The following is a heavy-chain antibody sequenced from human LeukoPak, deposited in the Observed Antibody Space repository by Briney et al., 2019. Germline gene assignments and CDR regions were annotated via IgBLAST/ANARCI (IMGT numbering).Heavy chain of an antibody. Sequence: GVSLRLSCAASGFTFSSYWMSWVPQAPGKGREWVANLKQDGGEKYYVDSVKGRYTISRDNAKNSLYLHMNSLRAEDTAVYYCARVNSWQQLVVYYYYGMDVWGQGTTVTVSS. CDR2: LKQDGGEK. J-gene: IGHJ6*02. CDR1: GFTFSSYW. D-gene: IGHD6-13*01. V-gene: IGHV3-7*04. CDR3: ARVNSWQQLVVYYYYGMDV.